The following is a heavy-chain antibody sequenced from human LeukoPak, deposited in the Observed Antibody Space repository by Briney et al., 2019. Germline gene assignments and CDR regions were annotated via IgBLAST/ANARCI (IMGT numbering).Heavy chain of an antibody. CDR2: ISGSGDKT. CDR1: GFTFSSYG. J-gene: IGHJ5*02. CDR3: ASMISNGEEVADWFDP. Sequence: GGSLRLSCVASGFTFSSYGMSWVRQAPGKGLQWVSTISGSGDKTFYADSVKGRFTISRDNAKNSLYLQMTSLRAEDTAVYYCASMISNGEEVADWFDPWGQGTLVTVSS. V-gene: IGHV3-23*01. D-gene: IGHD4-11*01.